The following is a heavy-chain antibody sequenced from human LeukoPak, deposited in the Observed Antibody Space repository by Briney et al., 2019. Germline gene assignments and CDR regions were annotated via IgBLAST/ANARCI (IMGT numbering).Heavy chain of an antibody. CDR2: MSPNSGDT. Sequence: ASAKVSCKASGYTFTSYDFNWVRQAAGQRPEWMGWMSPNSGDTGYAQKFQDRVTMTRNTSISTAYMELSSLRSDDTAVYYCARGPPNWGYDYWGPGTLVAVSS. CDR3: ARGPPNWGYDY. J-gene: IGHJ4*02. CDR1: GYTFTSYD. D-gene: IGHD7-27*01. V-gene: IGHV1-8*01.